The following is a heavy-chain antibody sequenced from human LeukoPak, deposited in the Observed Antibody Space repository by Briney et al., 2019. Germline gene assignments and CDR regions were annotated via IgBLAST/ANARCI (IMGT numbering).Heavy chain of an antibody. CDR1: GFTFSSYW. J-gene: IGHJ4*02. Sequence: GESLRLSCTASGFTFSSYWMSWVRQAPGKGLEWVANIKEDASEKYYVDSVKGRFIISRDNAKNSLYLEMSSLRGEDTALYYCARESRVQSGYSVASWGQGTLVTVSS. CDR3: ARESRVQSGYSVAS. CDR2: IKEDASEK. D-gene: IGHD5-12*01. V-gene: IGHV3-7*01.